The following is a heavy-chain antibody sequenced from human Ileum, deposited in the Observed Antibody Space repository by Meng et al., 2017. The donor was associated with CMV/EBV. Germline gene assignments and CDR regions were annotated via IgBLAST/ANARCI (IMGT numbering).Heavy chain of an antibody. D-gene: IGHD5-24*01. CDR1: GFPFTAFR. CDR2: ISAYNGKR. Sequence: QPRLWESAPVRQEPVASVTVSCPDLGFPFTAFRITWVQQAPGQALEWMGWISAYNGKREYPQSLQGRVTMNTDKTTSTAYMELRSLRADDTAVYYCAKWGKSRDCPPDPFDPWGQGTLVTVSS. J-gene: IGHJ5*02. V-gene: IGHV1-18*01. CDR3: AKWGKSRDCPPDPFDP.